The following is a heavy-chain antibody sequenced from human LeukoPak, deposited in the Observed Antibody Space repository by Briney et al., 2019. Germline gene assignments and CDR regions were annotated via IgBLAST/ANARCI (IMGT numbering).Heavy chain of an antibody. Sequence: GGSLRLSCAASGFTFSTYTMNWVRQAPGKGLEWVSYISSSSSTIYYADSVKGRFTISRDNSKNTLYLQMNSLRAEDTAVYYCAKDQVHCSGGSCYSLSFDYWGQGTLVTVSS. CDR2: ISSSSSTI. V-gene: IGHV3-48*01. CDR3: AKDQVHCSGGSCYSLSFDY. D-gene: IGHD2-15*01. CDR1: GFTFSTYT. J-gene: IGHJ4*02.